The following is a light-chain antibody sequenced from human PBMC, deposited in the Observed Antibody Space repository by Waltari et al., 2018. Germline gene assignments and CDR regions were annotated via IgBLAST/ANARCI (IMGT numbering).Light chain of an antibody. V-gene: IGKV3-20*01. Sequence: IVLTQSPGTLSLSPGERATLSCRASQSVSSSYLAWYQQKPGQGPRLRIYGASSSATGIPDRFSGSGSGTDFTLTISRLEPEDFAVYYCQQYGSSPLTFGQGTKVEIK. CDR3: QQYGSSPLT. CDR2: GAS. J-gene: IGKJ1*01. CDR1: QSVSSSY.